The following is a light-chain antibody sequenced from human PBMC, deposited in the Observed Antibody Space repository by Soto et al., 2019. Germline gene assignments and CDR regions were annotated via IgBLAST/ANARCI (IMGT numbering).Light chain of an antibody. CDR3: QHYGSSPGT. J-gene: IGKJ1*01. Sequence: EIVLTQSPGTLSLPPGERATLSCRASQSVSSSYLAWYQQKPGQAPRLLIYGASSRATGIPDRFSGSGSGTDFTLTISRLEPEDFALYYCQHYGSSPGTFGQGTKVDIK. CDR1: QSVSSSY. CDR2: GAS. V-gene: IGKV3-20*01.